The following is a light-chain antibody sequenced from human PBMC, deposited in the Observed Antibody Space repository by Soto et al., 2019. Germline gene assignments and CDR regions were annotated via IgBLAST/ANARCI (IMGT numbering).Light chain of an antibody. CDR3: QHYSSSPWT. CDR2: GAS. V-gene: IGKV3-20*01. J-gene: IGKJ1*01. CDR1: QSVSSNY. Sequence: EIVLTQSPGTLSLSPGERATLSCRASQSVSSNYLAWYQQKPGQAPRLLIYGASSRATGIPDRFSGSGSGTDFTLTISRLEPEDFAVYYCQHYSSSPWTFGPGTKVEIK.